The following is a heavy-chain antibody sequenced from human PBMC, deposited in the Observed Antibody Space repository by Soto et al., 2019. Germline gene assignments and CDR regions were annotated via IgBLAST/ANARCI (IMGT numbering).Heavy chain of an antibody. D-gene: IGHD3-22*01. Sequence: EVQLVESGGGLVQPGGSLRLSCAASGFTFSSYSMNWVRQAPGKGLEWVSYISSSSSTIYYADSVKGRFTISRDNAKNSFYLQLNSLRDENTAVYYCARSPYYYDSSNYYGYWGQGTLVTVSS. V-gene: IGHV3-48*02. CDR2: ISSSSSTI. J-gene: IGHJ4*02. CDR3: ARSPYYYDSSNYYGY. CDR1: GFTFSSYS.